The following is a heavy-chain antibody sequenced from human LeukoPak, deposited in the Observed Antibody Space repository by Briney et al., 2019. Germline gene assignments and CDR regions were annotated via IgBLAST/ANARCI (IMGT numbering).Heavy chain of an antibody. CDR1: GDSFSSDSAA. CDR2: TYFRSKWYY. Sequence: SQTLSLTCAISGDSFSSDSAAWNWIRQSPSRGLEWLARTYFRSKWYYDYALAVKGRITVNPDTSKNQFSLQLNSVTPEDTAVYFCARDPVGGSTIFDSWGQGTLVTVSS. V-gene: IGHV6-1*01. D-gene: IGHD1-26*01. J-gene: IGHJ4*02. CDR3: ARDPVGGSTIFDS.